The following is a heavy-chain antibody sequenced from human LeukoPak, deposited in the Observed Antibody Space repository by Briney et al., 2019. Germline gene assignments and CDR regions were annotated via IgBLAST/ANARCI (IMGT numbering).Heavy chain of an antibody. Sequence: SETLSLTCSVSGDSISYYYWNWIRQPPGKGLEWIGYIYYSGSTNYNPSLKSRLTISLDTSKNQFSLKLTSVTAADTAVYYCARQTGSGLFTLPGGQGTLVTVSS. CDR1: GDSISYYY. D-gene: IGHD3-10*01. J-gene: IGHJ4*02. V-gene: IGHV4-59*08. CDR3: ARQTGSGLFTLP. CDR2: IYYSGST.